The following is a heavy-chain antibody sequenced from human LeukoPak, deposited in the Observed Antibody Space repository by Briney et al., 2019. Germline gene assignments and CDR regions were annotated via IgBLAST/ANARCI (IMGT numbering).Heavy chain of an antibody. Sequence: SVKVSCKASGGTFSSYAISWVRQAPGQGLEWMGGIIPIFGTANYAQKFQGRVTTTADESTSTAYMELSSLRSEDTAVYYCARGDSSGYYYYYYFDYWGQGTLVTVSS. J-gene: IGHJ4*02. V-gene: IGHV1-69*13. CDR3: ARGDSSGYYYYYYFDY. CDR1: GGTFSSYA. D-gene: IGHD3-22*01. CDR2: IIPIFGTA.